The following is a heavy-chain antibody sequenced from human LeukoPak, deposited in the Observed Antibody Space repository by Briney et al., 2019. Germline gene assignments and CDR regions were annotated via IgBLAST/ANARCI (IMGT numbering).Heavy chain of an antibody. V-gene: IGHV3-30-3*01. CDR2: ISYGGSNK. CDR1: GFTFSSYA. J-gene: IGHJ6*02. D-gene: IGHD3-3*01. CDR3: ARDLNYDFWSGYWDYYYYGMDV. Sequence: GRSLRLSCAASGFTFSSYAMHWVRQAPGKGLEWVAVISYGGSNKYYADSVKGRFTISRDNSKNTLYLQMNSLRAEDTAVYYCARDLNYDFWSGYWDYYYYGMDVWGQGTTVTVSS.